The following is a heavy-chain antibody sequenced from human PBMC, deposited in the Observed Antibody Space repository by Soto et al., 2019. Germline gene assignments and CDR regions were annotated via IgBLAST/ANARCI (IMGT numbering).Heavy chain of an antibody. J-gene: IGHJ6*02. D-gene: IGHD2-15*01. V-gene: IGHV1-2*04. CDR1: GYTFTGYY. CDR2: INPNSGGT. CDR3: ARDRGTSSGGNRALYYYYYGMDV. Sequence: ASVKVSCKASGYTFTGYYMHWVRQAPGQGLEWMGWINPNSGGTNYAQKFQGWVTMTRDTSISTAYMELSRLRSDDTAVYYCARDRGTSSGGNRALYYYYYGMDVWGQGTTVTVSS.